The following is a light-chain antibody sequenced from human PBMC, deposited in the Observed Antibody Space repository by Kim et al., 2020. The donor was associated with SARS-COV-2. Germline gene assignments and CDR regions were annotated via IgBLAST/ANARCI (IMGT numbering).Light chain of an antibody. J-gene: IGKJ2*01. CDR2: GAS. V-gene: IGKV3-15*01. Sequence: LSVSPGERATLSCRASQSVSSNLAWYQQKPGQAPRLLIYGASTRATGIPARFSGSGSGTEFTLTISSLQSEDFAVYYCQQRSNWYTFGQGTKLEI. CDR1: QSVSSN. CDR3: QQRSNWYT.